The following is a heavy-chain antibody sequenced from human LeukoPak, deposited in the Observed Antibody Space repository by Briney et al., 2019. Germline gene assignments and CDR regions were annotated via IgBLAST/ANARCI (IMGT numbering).Heavy chain of an antibody. V-gene: IGHV3-23*01. Sequence: PGASLRLSCAASGFTFSSYAMSWVRQAPGKGLEWVSGISGSGGSTYYADSVKGRFTISRDNSKNTLYLQMNSLRAEDTAVYYCAKPPAYYYDSSGYSPYDYWGQGTLVTVSS. CDR1: GFTFSSYA. D-gene: IGHD3-22*01. J-gene: IGHJ4*02. CDR3: AKPPAYYYDSSGYSPYDY. CDR2: ISGSGGST.